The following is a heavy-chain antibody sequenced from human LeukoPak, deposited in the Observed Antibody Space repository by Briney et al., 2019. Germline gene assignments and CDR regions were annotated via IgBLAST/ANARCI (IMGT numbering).Heavy chain of an antibody. CDR3: ARGKRVSGWYEPYFYYGLDV. V-gene: IGHV3-7*03. Sequence: XXXXSIXXXGSERQYVDSVKGRFSISRDNTKGSLFLQLNSLRAEDTAVYYCARGKRVSGWYEPYFYYGLDVWGQGTTVTVSS. CDR2: IXXXGSER. D-gene: IGHD6-19*01. J-gene: IGHJ6*02.